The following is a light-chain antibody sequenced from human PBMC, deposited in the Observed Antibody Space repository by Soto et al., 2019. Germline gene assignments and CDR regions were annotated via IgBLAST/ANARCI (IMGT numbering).Light chain of an antibody. CDR1: QGVSNS. CDR3: QQYNSAPRA. Sequence: IQMTQSPSSLSASVGDRVTITCRASQGVSNSLAWYQQKPGHFPKLLIYDASTLQSGVPSRFSGSGSGTDFTLTISSLQPEDVATFYCQQYNSAPRAFGQVTKVEIK. CDR2: DAS. V-gene: IGKV1-27*01. J-gene: IGKJ1*01.